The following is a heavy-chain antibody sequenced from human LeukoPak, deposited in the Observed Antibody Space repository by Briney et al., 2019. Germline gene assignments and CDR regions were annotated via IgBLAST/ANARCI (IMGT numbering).Heavy chain of an antibody. J-gene: IGHJ4*02. CDR1: GGSISSSSYY. CDR3: ARGTMIVVVFDY. CDR2: IYYSGST. Sequence: SETLSLTCTVSGGSISSSSYYWGWIRQPPGKGLEWIGSIYYSGSTYYNPSLKSRVTISVDTSKNQFSLKLSSVTAADTAVYYCARGTMIVVVFDYWGQGTLVTVSS. V-gene: IGHV4-39*07. D-gene: IGHD3-22*01.